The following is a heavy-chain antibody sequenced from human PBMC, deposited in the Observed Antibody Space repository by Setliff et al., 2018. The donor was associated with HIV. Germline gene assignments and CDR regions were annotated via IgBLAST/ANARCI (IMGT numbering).Heavy chain of an antibody. V-gene: IGHV4-59*01. CDR3: AKVLGVIMAFDI. Sequence: SETLSLTCSLSGGSITTYDWSWLRQTPGRGLEWLGYIYHTGRTVYNPSLGSRVTISMDTSRNQFSLNLRSATAADTGVYYCAKVLGVIMAFDIWGPGAPVTVSS. CDR1: GGSITTYD. CDR2: IYHTGRT. J-gene: IGHJ3*02.